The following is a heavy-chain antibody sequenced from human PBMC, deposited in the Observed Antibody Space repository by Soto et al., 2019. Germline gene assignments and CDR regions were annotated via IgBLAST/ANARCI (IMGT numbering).Heavy chain of an antibody. CDR3: SKDIGGYSSSWSDGMDS. D-gene: IGHD6-13*01. Sequence: LSLTCAASGFTFDDYSMHWVRLVPGEGLEWVSLISWDGGVTTYADSVKGRFAISRDNNKNFLYLQMSRLRSEDTALYYCSKDIGGYSSSWSDGMDSWGQGTLVTVSS. CDR2: ISWDGGVT. V-gene: IGHV3-43*01. CDR1: GFTFDDYS. J-gene: IGHJ4*02.